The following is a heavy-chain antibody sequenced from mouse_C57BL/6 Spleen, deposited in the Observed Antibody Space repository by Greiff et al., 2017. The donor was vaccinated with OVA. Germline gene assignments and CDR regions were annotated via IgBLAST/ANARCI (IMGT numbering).Heavy chain of an antibody. J-gene: IGHJ2*01. CDR3: TRGSGYYSDY. CDR2: ISSGGDYI. Sequence: EVHLVESGAGLVKPGGSLKLSCAASGFTFSSYAMSWVRQTPEKRLEWVAYISSGGDYIYYADTVKGRFTISRDNARNTLYLQMSSLKSEDTAMYYCTRGSGYYSDYWGQGTTLTVSS. CDR1: GFTFSSYA. V-gene: IGHV5-9-1*02.